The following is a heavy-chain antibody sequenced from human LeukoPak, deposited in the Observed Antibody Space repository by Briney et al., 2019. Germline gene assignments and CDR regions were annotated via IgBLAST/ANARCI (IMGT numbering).Heavy chain of an antibody. D-gene: IGHD6-19*01. CDR3: GRSRGAGPGAHFDV. J-gene: IGHJ4*02. V-gene: IGHV3-33*01. CDR1: GFTFSGYG. CDR2: IWYDGSNK. Sequence: PGGSLRLSCAASGFTFSGYGMHWVRQAPGKGLEWVALIWYDGSNKYYSDSVKGRFTISRDNAKNSLHLQMNSLRAEDTAVYYCGRSRGAGPGAHFDVWGQGILVTVSS.